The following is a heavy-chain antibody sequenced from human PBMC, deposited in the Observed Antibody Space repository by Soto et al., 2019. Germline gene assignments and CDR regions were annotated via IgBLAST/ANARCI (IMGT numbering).Heavy chain of an antibody. V-gene: IGHV3-33*01. D-gene: IGHD4-17*01. CDR1: GFTFNTYS. Sequence: QVQLEESGGGVVQPGRSLRLSCEASGFTFNTYSMHWVRQPPGKALEWLAAIWYDGTQKYYADSVKGRFIISRDNSKKPLYLEMNSLRAEDTAVYYCARAGGTTVTGLWHFDSWGQGTLVTVSS. CDR2: IWYDGTQK. J-gene: IGHJ4*02. CDR3: ARAGGTTVTGLWHFDS.